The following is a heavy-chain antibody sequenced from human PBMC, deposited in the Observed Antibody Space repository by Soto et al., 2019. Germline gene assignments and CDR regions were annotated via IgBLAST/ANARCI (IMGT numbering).Heavy chain of an antibody. Sequence: EVQLVDSGGGLVQPGGSLRLSCVGSGLSFSTYDIHWVRQATGKGLEWVSTITSAGDTYFPGSVRGRFTIARENAKNSVYLQLNSLTAGDTAVYYCARGIGTRYYVSGTYRFDSWGQGTLVTVSS. CDR3: ARGIGTRYYVSGTYRFDS. CDR1: GLSFSTYD. J-gene: IGHJ5*01. D-gene: IGHD3-10*01. CDR2: ITSAGDT. V-gene: IGHV3-13*01.